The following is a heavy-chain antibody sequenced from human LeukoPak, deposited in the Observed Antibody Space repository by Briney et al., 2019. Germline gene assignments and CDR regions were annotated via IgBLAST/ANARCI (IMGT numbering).Heavy chain of an antibody. D-gene: IGHD6-13*01. V-gene: IGHV3-30*04. Sequence: QTGGSLRLSCAASGFTFSSYVMHWVRQAPGKGLEWVAIISYDGSNQYYADSVRGRFTFSRDNSKNTLYLQMNSLRAEDTAVYYCARVAYSSSWYPPFDYWGQGTLVTVSS. CDR1: GFTFSSYV. J-gene: IGHJ4*02. CDR3: ARVAYSSSWYPPFDY. CDR2: ISYDGSNQ.